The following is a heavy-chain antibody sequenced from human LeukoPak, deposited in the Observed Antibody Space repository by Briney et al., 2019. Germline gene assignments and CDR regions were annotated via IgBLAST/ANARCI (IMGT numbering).Heavy chain of an antibody. J-gene: IGHJ4*02. D-gene: IGHD4-11*01. Sequence: ASVTVSCKASGYTFTSYGISWVRQAPGQGLEWMGWISAYNGNTNYAQKLQGRVTMTTDTSTSTAYMELSSLRSEDTAVYYCYSNYLDYWGQGTLVTVSS. CDR2: ISAYNGNT. V-gene: IGHV1-18*01. CDR3: YSNYLDY. CDR1: GYTFTSYG.